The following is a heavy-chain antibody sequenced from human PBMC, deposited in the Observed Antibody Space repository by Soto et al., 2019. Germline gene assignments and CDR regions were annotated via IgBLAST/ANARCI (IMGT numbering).Heavy chain of an antibody. CDR1: GGTFSSYA. V-gene: IGHV1-69*06. CDR3: ARDRGNVDTAMVGVFDY. D-gene: IGHD5-18*01. CDR2: IIPIFGTA. J-gene: IGHJ4*02. Sequence: QVQLVQSGAEGKKPGSSVKVSCKASGGTFSSYAISWVRQAPGQGLEWMGGIIPIFGTANYAQKFQGRVTITADKSTSTAYMELSSLRSEDTAVYYCARDRGNVDTAMVGVFDYWGQGTLGTVSS.